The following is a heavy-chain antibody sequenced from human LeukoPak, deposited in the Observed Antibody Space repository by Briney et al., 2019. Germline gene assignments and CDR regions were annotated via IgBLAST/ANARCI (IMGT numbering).Heavy chain of an antibody. CDR3: AKLGLIRKIAVAGYFDY. Sequence: GGSLRLSCAASGFTFNNFAMAWVRQAPGKGLEWLSTISGSGGGTFYADSVKGRFTTSRDNSKNTLYLQMNSLRAEDTAVYYCAKLGLIRKIAVAGYFDYWGQGTLVTVSS. V-gene: IGHV3-23*01. D-gene: IGHD6-19*01. CDR2: ISGSGGGT. CDR1: GFTFNNFA. J-gene: IGHJ4*02.